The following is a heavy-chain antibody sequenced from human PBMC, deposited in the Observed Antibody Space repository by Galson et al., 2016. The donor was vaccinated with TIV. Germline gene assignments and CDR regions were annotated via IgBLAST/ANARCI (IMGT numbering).Heavy chain of an antibody. Sequence: SLTCTVSGGSISSGNYYWSWIRQHPGKGLEWIGYIYYSGSTYYNPSLKSRVTISVDTSKNQFSLKLSSVTAADTAVYYCARVPLADSSTWSYVRFDPWGQGTLVTVSS. CDR3: ARVPLADSSTWSYVRFDP. CDR1: GGSISSGNYY. CDR2: IYYSGST. D-gene: IGHD6-13*01. V-gene: IGHV4-31*03. J-gene: IGHJ5*02.